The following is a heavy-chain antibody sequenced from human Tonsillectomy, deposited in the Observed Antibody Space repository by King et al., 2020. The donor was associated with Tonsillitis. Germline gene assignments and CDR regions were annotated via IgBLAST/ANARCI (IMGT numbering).Heavy chain of an antibody. CDR2: IIPIFGTA. D-gene: IGHD6-19*01. V-gene: IGHV1-69*15. CDR3: AREWGIGVFGGGQYYYMDV. CDR1: GGTYSSYT. Sequence: QLVQSGAEVKKPGSSVKVSCKASGGTYSSYTITWVRQAPGQGLEWLGRIIPIFGTANYAQKFQGRVTITADGSTSTAYMELSSLRSEDTAVYYCAREWGIGVFGGGQYYYMDVWGKGTTVTVTS. J-gene: IGHJ6*03.